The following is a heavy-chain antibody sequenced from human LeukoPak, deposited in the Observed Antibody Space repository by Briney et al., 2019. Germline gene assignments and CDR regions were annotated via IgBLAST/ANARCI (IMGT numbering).Heavy chain of an antibody. Sequence: SETLSLTCTVSGGSISSYYWSWIRQPPGKGLEWIGYIYYSGSTNYNPSLKSRVTISVDTSKNQFSLKLSSVTAADTAVYYCARDKSGFDYWGQGTLVTVSS. CDR3: ARDKSGFDY. CDR1: GGSISSYY. CDR2: IYYSGST. J-gene: IGHJ4*02. V-gene: IGHV4-59*01.